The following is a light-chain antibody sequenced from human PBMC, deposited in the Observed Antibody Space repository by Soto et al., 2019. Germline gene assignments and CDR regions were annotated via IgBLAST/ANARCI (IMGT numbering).Light chain of an antibody. Sequence: EIVVRQSPATVAVSPGERVTLYCRASQSISINLAWYQLKPGQAPRLLIYGASTRATGDSAGFSGSGSGTDFTLTINGLQSGDICVYYCQQYDTGLTFGQGTKVDIK. CDR2: GAS. V-gene: IGKV3-15*01. CDR3: QQYDTGLT. CDR1: QSISIN. J-gene: IGKJ1*01.